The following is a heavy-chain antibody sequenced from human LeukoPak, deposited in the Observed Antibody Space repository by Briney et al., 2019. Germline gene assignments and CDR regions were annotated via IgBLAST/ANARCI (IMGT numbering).Heavy chain of an antibody. Sequence: SETLSLTCTVSGGSISSGGYYWSWIRQPPGKGLEWIGEINHSGSTNYNPSLKSRVTISVDTSKNQFSLKLSSVTAADTAVYYCARDLQSYGSGRVGYWGQGTLVTVSS. CDR3: ARDLQSYGSGRVGY. D-gene: IGHD3-10*01. CDR2: INHSGST. CDR1: GGSISSGGYY. J-gene: IGHJ4*02. V-gene: IGHV4-39*07.